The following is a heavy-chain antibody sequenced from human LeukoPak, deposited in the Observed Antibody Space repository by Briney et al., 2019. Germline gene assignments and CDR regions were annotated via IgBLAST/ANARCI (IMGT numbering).Heavy chain of an antibody. CDR3: ARGPIIDIAIVPAADEYYYMDV. CDR2: ISAYNGNT. CDR1: GYTFTSYG. V-gene: IGHV1-18*01. J-gene: IGHJ6*03. D-gene: IGHD2-2*01. Sequence: GASVKVSCKASGYTFTSYGITWVRQAPGQGLEWMGCISAYNGNTNYAQRLQGRVTMTTDRSTSTANMELRSLRSDDTAVYYCARGPIIDIAIVPAADEYYYMDVWGKGTTVTVSS.